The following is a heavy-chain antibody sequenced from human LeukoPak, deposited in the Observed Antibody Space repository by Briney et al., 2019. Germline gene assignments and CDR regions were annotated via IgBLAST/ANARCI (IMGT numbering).Heavy chain of an antibody. D-gene: IGHD3-10*01. CDR3: ARESASDYYGSGGNWFDP. V-gene: IGHV4-39*07. CDR1: GGSISSSSYY. J-gene: IGHJ5*02. Sequence: PSETLSLTCTVSGGSISSSSYYWGWIRQPPGKGLEWIGSIYYSGSTYYNPSLKSRVTISVDTSKNQFSLKLSSVTAADTAVYYCARESASDYYGSGGNWFDPWGQGTLVTVSS. CDR2: IYYSGST.